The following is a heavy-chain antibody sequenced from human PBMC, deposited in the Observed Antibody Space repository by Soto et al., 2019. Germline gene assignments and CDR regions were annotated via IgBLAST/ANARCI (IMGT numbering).Heavy chain of an antibody. V-gene: IGHV1-69*06. D-gene: IGHD2-15*01. CDR1: RGTFSTYA. CDR2: IIPIFGTA. Sequence: GASVKVSCKASRGTFSTYAISWVRQAPGQGLEWMGGIIPIFGTANYAQKFQGRVTITADKSTSTAYMELSSLRSEDTAVYYCARDRRAAFKENYSSFDYWGQGTLVTVSS. CDR3: ARDRRAAFKENYSSFDY. J-gene: IGHJ4*02.